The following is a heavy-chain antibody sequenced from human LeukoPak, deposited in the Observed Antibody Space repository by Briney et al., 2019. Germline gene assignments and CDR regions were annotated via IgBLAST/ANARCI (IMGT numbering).Heavy chain of an antibody. V-gene: IGHV3-33*01. D-gene: IGHD5-18*01. CDR1: GFTFSSYG. Sequence: GRSLRLSCAAPGFTFSSYGMHWVRQAPGKGLEWVAVIWYDGSNKYYADSVKGRFTISRDNSKNTLYLQMNSLRAEDTAVYYCATEYSYAFDIWGQGTMVTVSS. CDR3: ATEYSYAFDI. J-gene: IGHJ3*02. CDR2: IWYDGSNK.